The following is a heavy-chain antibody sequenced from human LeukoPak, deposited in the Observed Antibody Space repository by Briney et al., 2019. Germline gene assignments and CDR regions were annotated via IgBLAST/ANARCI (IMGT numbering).Heavy chain of an antibody. CDR3: ARDGGGGDDQNDY. J-gene: IGHJ4*02. V-gene: IGHV1-2*02. D-gene: IGHD2-21*01. CDR2: INPKSGGT. CDR1: GYTFTDYY. Sequence: ASVKVSCKASGYTFTDYYMHWVRQAPGQGLEWMGWINPKSGGTSSAQKLQGRVTMTRDTSISTAYMELSRLRSDDTAVYYCARDGGGGDDQNDYWGQGTLVTVSS.